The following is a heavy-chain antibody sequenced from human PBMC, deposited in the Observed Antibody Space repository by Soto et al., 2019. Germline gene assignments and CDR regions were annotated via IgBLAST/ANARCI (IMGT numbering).Heavy chain of an antibody. D-gene: IGHD1-26*01. V-gene: IGHV4-38-2*01. J-gene: IGHJ4*02. CDR1: GYSISSGYY. CDR3: ARSQRVGATSPLARY. CDR2: MYHSGST. Sequence: PSETLSLTCAVSGYSISSGYYWGWIRQPPGKGLEWIGSMYHSGSTYYNPSLKSRVTISVDTSKNQFSLKLSSVTAADTAVYYCARSQRVGATSPLARYWGQGTLVTVSS.